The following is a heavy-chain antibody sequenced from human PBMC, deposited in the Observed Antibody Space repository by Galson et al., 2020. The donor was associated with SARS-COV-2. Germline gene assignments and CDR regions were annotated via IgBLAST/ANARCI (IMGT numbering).Heavy chain of an antibody. V-gene: IGHV1-69*06. D-gene: IGHD3-22*01. J-gene: IGHJ3*02. CDR3: ARHGDTMRLVFIEYAFDI. CDR2: IMPLFGAT. Sequence: AISWVRQATGQGLEWMGWIMPLFGATNYAQKFQGRVTFTAYKSTSTAYMELSSLRSEDTAVYYCARHGDTMRLVFIEYAFDIWGQGTMVTVSS. CDR1: A.